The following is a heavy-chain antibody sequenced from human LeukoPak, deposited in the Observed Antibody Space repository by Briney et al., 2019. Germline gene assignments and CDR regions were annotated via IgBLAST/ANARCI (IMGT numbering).Heavy chain of an antibody. CDR2: IKGDGSST. D-gene: IGHD3-22*01. V-gene: IGHV3-74*01. CDR3: ATGLLRYYYDSSADY. J-gene: IGHJ4*02. CDR1: GFTFSSNW. Sequence: PGGSLRLSCAASGFTFSSNWMHWVRQAPGKGLVWVSRIKGDGSSTSYADSVKGRFTISRDNAKNTLFLQMNSLRAEDTAVYYCATGLLRYYYDSSADYWGQGTLVTVSS.